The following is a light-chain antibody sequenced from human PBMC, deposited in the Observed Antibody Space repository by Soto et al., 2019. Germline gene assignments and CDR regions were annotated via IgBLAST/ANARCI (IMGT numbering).Light chain of an antibody. CDR3: SLYTSSNTYA. V-gene: IGLV2-18*01. J-gene: IGLJ1*01. Sequence: QSGISQPRSVSWSPGRSVTISCTGTSSDVGSYNRVSWYRQPPGTAPKLMIYEVSNRPSGVPDRFSGSKSGNTASLTISGLQAEDAADYYCSLYTSSNTYAFGTGTKV. CDR1: SSDVGSYNR. CDR2: EVS.